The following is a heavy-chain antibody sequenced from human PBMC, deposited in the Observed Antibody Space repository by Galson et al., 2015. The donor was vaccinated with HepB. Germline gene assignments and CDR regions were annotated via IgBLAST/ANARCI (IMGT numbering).Heavy chain of an antibody. J-gene: IGHJ4*02. CDR2: ISYDGSNK. D-gene: IGHD3-22*01. CDR3: ARGGLTYYYDSSGDY. Sequence: SLRLSCAASGFTFSSYAMHWVRQAPGKGLEWVAVISYDGSNKYYADSVKGRFTISRDNSKNTLYLQMNSLRAEDTAVYYCARGGLTYYYDSSGDYWGQGTLVTVSS. CDR1: GFTFSSYA. V-gene: IGHV3-30*04.